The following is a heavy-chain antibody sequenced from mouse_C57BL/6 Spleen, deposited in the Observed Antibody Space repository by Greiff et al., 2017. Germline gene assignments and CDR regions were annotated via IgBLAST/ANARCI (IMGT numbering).Heavy chain of an antibody. CDR1: GFSLTSYG. CDR3: AKKGVSYAMDY. CDR2: IWSGGST. J-gene: IGHJ4*01. V-gene: IGHV2-4*01. Sequence: QVQLQQSGPGLVQPSQSLSITCTVSGFSLTSYGVHWVRQPPGKGLEWLGVIWSGGSTDYTAAFISRLSISKDNSKSQVFFKMNSLQADDTAIYYCAKKGVSYAMDYWGQGTSVTVSS.